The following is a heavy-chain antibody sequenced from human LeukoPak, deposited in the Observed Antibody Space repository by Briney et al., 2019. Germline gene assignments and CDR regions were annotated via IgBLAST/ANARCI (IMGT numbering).Heavy chain of an antibody. J-gene: IGHJ4*02. CDR1: GFTFSSYS. D-gene: IGHD5-12*01. Sequence: GGSLRLSCAASGFTFSSYSMKWVRQAPGKELEWVSYISSSSSTIYYADSVKGRFTISRDNAKNSLYLQMNSLRAEYTAVYYCARGATHHTALSLPFDYWGQGNLVTVSS. CDR3: ARGATHHTALSLPFDY. CDR2: ISSSSSTI. V-gene: IGHV3-48*01.